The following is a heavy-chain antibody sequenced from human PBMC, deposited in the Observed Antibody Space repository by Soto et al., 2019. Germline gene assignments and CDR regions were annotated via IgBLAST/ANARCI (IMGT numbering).Heavy chain of an antibody. CDR1: GYTFTSYD. CDR3: AGMGSSSWQELDY. CDR2: MNPNSGNT. J-gene: IGHJ4*02. V-gene: IGHV1-8*01. Sequence: ASVKVSCKASGYTFTSYDINWVRQATGQGLEWMGWMNPNSGNTGYAQKFQGRVTMTRNTSISTAYMELSSLRFEDTAVYYCAGMGSSSWQELDYWGQGTLVTVSS. D-gene: IGHD6-6*01.